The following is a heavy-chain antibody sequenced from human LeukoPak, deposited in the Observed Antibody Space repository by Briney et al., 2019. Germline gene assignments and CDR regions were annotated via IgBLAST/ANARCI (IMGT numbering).Heavy chain of an antibody. D-gene: IGHD6-13*01. CDR1: GGSFSGYY. Sequence: SETLSLTCAAYGGSFSGYYWSWIRQPPGKGLEWIGEINHSGSTNYNPSLKSRVTISVDTSKNQFSLKLSSVTAADTAVYYCARGAPRPIAAVGTQLGGYFDYWGQGTLVTVSS. J-gene: IGHJ4*02. CDR3: ARGAPRPIAAVGTQLGGYFDY. CDR2: INHSGST. V-gene: IGHV4-34*01.